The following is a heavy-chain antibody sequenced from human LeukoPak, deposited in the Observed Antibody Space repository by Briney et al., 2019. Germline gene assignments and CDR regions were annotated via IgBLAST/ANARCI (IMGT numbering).Heavy chain of an antibody. V-gene: IGHV3-30*18. CDR1: GFSFISYG. Sequence: GGSLRLSCAASGFSFISYGMHWVRQAPGKGLEWVGVISDDGRNKKYADSVKGRFTISRDNSKDTLYLQMNSLRDEDTAVYYCAKRPSDYGDYVTYFDYWGQGTLVIVSS. CDR2: ISDDGRNK. J-gene: IGHJ4*02. CDR3: AKRPSDYGDYVTYFDY. D-gene: IGHD4-17*01.